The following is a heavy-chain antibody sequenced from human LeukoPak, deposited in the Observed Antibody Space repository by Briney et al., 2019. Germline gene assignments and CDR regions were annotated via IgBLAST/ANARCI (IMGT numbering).Heavy chain of an antibody. CDR1: GFTFSTYG. CDR2: ITGRGGTT. D-gene: IGHD6-25*01. CDR3: AKRGVWAAHLYYFDY. Sequence: GGSLRLSCAASGFTFSTYGMSWVPQAPGKGLEWVSSITGRGGTTYSADSLKGRFTISRDNSKNTLYLQMNSLRAEDTAVYYCAKRGVWAAHLYYFDYWGQGTLVTVSS. J-gene: IGHJ4*02. V-gene: IGHV3-23*01.